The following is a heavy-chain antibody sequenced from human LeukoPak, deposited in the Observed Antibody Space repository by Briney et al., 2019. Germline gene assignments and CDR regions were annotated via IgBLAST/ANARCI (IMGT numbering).Heavy chain of an antibody. Sequence: GGSLRLSCAASGFTFSSYAMSWVRQAPGKGLEWVSAISGSGGSTYYADSVKGRFTIFRDNSKNTLYLQMNSLRAEDTAVYYCACPITIFGVVAPYGMDVWGQGTTVTVSS. D-gene: IGHD3-3*01. V-gene: IGHV3-23*01. J-gene: IGHJ6*02. CDR3: ACPITIFGVVAPYGMDV. CDR1: GFTFSSYA. CDR2: ISGSGGST.